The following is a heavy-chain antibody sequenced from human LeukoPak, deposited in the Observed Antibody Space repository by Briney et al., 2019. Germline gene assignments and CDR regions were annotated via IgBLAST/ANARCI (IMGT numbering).Heavy chain of an antibody. CDR3: ARLVAAGGSGSFDP. CDR1: GYTFTTYA. Sequence: ASVKVSCKASGYTFTTYAMNWVRQAPGQGLEWMGWINTYTGNPTYAQAFTGRFVFSLDTSVSTAYLQIYSLKAEDTAVYYCARLVAAGGSGSFDPWGQGTLVTVSS. D-gene: IGHD6-13*01. CDR2: INTYTGNP. J-gene: IGHJ5*02. V-gene: IGHV7-4-1*01.